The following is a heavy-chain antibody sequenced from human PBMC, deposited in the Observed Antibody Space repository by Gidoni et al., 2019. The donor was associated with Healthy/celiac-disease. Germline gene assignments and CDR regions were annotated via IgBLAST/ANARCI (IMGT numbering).Heavy chain of an antibody. J-gene: IGHJ6*02. CDR2: ISSSSSYI. Sequence: EVQLVESGGGLVKPGGSLSLSCAASGFTFSSYSMNWVRQAPGKGLEWVSSISSSSSYIYYADSVKGRFTISRDNAKNSLYLQMNSLRAEDTAVYYCARDPLGAPAAIPGYYYGMDVWGQGTTVTVSS. D-gene: IGHD2-2*02. CDR1: GFTFSSYS. V-gene: IGHV3-21*01. CDR3: ARDPLGAPAAIPGYYYGMDV.